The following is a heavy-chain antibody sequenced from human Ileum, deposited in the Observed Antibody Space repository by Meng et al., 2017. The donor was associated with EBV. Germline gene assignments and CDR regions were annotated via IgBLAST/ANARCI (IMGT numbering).Heavy chain of an antibody. J-gene: IGHJ4*02. CDR1: GGSISSSNW. CDR3: ARESYSDSSGYYSLDY. D-gene: IGHD3-22*01. Sequence: QVPLLESGPGLVKHSGHLPLTWAASGGSISSSNWWSWARQAPGKGLEWIGEIHHTESTNYNPSLKSRVTISVDKSKNQFSLKLSSVTAADTAVYYCARESYSDSSGYYSLDYWGQGSLVTVSS. CDR2: IHHTEST. V-gene: IGHV4-4*02.